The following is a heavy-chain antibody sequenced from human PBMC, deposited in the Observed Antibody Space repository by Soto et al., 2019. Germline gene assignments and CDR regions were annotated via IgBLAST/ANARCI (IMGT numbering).Heavy chain of an antibody. D-gene: IGHD3-3*01. Sequence: SETLSLTCAVYGGSFSGYYWSWIRQPPGKGLEWIGEINHSGSTNYNPSLKSRVTISVDTSKNQFSLKLSSVTAADTAVYYCARHLSAISPFDPWGQGTLVTVSS. CDR1: GGSFSGYY. J-gene: IGHJ5*02. V-gene: IGHV4-34*01. CDR2: INHSGST. CDR3: ARHLSAISPFDP.